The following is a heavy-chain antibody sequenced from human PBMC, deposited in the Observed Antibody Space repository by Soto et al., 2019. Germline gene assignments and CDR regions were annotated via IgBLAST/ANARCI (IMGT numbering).Heavy chain of an antibody. V-gene: IGHV1-69*12. CDR1: GGTFSSYA. CDR3: ARTGSGYDSYYYYYGMDV. Sequence: QVQLVQSGAAVKKPGSSVKVSCKASGGTFSSYAISWVRQAPGQGLEWMGGIIPIFGTANYAQKFQGRVTITADESTSTAYMELSSLRSEDTAVYYCARTGSGYDSYYYYYGMDVWGQGTTVTVSS. D-gene: IGHD5-12*01. CDR2: IIPIFGTA. J-gene: IGHJ6*02.